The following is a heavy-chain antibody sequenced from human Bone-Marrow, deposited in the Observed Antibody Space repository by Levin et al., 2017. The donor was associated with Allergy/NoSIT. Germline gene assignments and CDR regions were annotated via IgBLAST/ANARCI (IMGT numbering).Heavy chain of an antibody. CDR1: GFTFSSYT. J-gene: IGHJ4*02. Sequence: SCAASGFTFSSYTIHWVRQAPGKGLEWVASISYDGRNKYYADSVKGRFTISRDNSKNTLYLQMNSLRAEDTAVYYCARSYYFDSSEIDYWGQGTLVTVSS. D-gene: IGHD3-22*01. V-gene: IGHV3-30*04. CDR2: ISYDGRNK. CDR3: ARSYYFDSSEIDY.